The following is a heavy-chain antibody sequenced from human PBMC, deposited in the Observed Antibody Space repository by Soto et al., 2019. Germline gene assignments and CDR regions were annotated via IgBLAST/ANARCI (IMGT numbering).Heavy chain of an antibody. CDR1: GFTFSSYA. CDR2: ISGSGGST. Sequence: EVQLLESGGGLVQPGGSLRLSCAASGFTFSSYAMSWVRQAPGKGLEWVSTISGSGGSTYYADSVKGRFTISRDNSKNTRYLQMNSLRAEDTAVYYCAKDKAAANWGSSFDYWCQGTLVTVSS. D-gene: IGHD7-27*01. J-gene: IGHJ4*02. CDR3: AKDKAAANWGSSFDY. V-gene: IGHV3-23*01.